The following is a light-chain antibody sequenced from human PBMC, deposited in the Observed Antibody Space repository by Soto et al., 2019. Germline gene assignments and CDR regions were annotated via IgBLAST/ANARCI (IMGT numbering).Light chain of an antibody. CDR1: SSDVGGYNY. V-gene: IGLV2-14*01. CDR2: DVS. CDR3: SSYTSSSTPFL. J-gene: IGLJ1*01. Sequence: QSALTQRASVSGSPGQSITISCTGTSSDVGGYNYVSWYQQHPGKAPKLMIYDVSNRPSGVSNRFSGSKSGNTASLTISGLQAEDEADYYCSSYTSSSTPFLFGTGTKLTVL.